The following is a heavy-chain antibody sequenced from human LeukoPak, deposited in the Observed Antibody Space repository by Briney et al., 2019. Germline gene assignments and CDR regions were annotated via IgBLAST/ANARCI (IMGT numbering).Heavy chain of an antibody. Sequence: SQTLSLTCTVSGVSISSGGYYWSWIRQHPGKGLEWIGYIYYSGSTYYNPSLKSRVTISVDTSKNQFSLKLSSVTAADTAVYYCARGVTMIVVVIGGMPDAFDIWGQGTMVTVSS. CDR1: GVSISSGGYY. CDR3: ARGVTMIVVVIGGMPDAFDI. J-gene: IGHJ3*02. CDR2: IYYSGST. D-gene: IGHD3-22*01. V-gene: IGHV4-31*03.